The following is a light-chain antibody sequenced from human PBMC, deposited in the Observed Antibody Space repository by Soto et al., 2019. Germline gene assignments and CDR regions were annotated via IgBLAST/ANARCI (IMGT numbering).Light chain of an antibody. V-gene: IGLV1-51*01. J-gene: IGLJ2*01. CDR2: DNN. CDR1: SSNIGNNY. Sequence: QSVLTQPPSVSAAPGQKVTISCSGSSSNIGNNYVSWYQQLPGTAPKLLIYDNNKRPSGIPDRFSGSKSGTSATLGITGLQTGDEADYYCGTWDSSLSAGLFGGGTKPTVL. CDR3: GTWDSSLSAGL.